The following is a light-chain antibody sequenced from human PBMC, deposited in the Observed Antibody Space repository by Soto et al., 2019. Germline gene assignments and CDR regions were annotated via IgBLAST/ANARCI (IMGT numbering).Light chain of an antibody. CDR1: QSLSSN. J-gene: IGKJ1*01. Sequence: EFVLTQSPGTLSLSPGEGATLSCRSSQSLSSNLAWYQQKPGQAPRLLIYGASTRATGIPARFSGSGSGTEFTLTISSLQSEDFAVYYCQQYNNWPPWTFGQGTKVDIK. CDR2: GAS. CDR3: QQYNNWPPWT. V-gene: IGKV3-15*01.